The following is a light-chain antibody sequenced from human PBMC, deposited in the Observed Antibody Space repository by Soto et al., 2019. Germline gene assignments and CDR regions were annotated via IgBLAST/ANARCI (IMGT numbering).Light chain of an antibody. CDR1: AGSVSTGHH. V-gene: IGLV8-61*01. CDR3: VIYMCGGIAV. Sequence: QTVATQEPSPSVAPGGTGTLTRGVNAGSVSTGHHPSWYRQTPGQAPRTLIYSTSTRSSGVPNRFSGSILGNKAALTIAGTQADDESDYHCVIYMCGGIAVFGTGPKVTVL. J-gene: IGLJ1*01. CDR2: STS.